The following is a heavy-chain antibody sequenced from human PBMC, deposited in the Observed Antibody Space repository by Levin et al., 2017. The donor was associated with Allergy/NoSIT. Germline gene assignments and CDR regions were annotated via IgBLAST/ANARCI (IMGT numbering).Heavy chain of an antibody. CDR3: ARASYYDFWSGYYLGMDV. V-gene: IGHV3-53*01. D-gene: IGHD3-3*01. J-gene: IGHJ6*02. CDR2: IYSGGST. CDR1: GFTVSSNY. Sequence: GESLKISCAASGFTVSSNYMSWVRQAPGKGLEWVSVIYSGGSTYYADSVKGRFTISRDNSKNTLYLQMNSLRAEDTAVYYCARASYYDFWSGYYLGMDVWGQGTTVTVSS.